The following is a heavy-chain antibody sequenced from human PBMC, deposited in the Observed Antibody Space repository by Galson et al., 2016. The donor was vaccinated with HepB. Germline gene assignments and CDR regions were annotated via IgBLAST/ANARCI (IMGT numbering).Heavy chain of an antibody. CDR2: IIPIFASP. D-gene: IGHD5-12*01. Sequence: WVRQAPGQGLEWMGGIIPIFASPNYAQTFQGRVTITADESTTTAYMELSSLTSADTAVYYCARPANPSGDDPYYFDYWGQGTLVTVSS. V-gene: IGHV1-69*01. CDR3: ARPANPSGDDPYYFDY. J-gene: IGHJ4*02.